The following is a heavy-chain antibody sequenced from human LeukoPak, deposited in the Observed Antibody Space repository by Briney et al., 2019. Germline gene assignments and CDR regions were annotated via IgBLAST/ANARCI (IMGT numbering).Heavy chain of an antibody. V-gene: IGHV3-49*03. J-gene: IGHJ6*02. Sequence: GGSLRLSCTASGFTFGDYAMSWFRQAPGKGLEWVGSIRSKAYGGTTEYAASVKGRFTISRDDSKSIAYLQMNSLRAEDTAVYYCARDRGTSETTVVTPNYYYGMDVWGQGTTVTVSS. CDR3: ARDRGTSETTVVTPNYYYGMDV. D-gene: IGHD4-23*01. CDR1: GFTFGDYA. CDR2: IRSKAYGGTT.